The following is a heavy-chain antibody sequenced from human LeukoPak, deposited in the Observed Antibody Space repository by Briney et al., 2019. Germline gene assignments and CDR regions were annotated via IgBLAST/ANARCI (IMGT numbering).Heavy chain of an antibody. CDR3: ARDKRWLQRGAFDI. CDR1: GFTFSDYY. J-gene: IGHJ3*02. V-gene: IGHV3-11*04. D-gene: IGHD5-24*01. CDR2: ISSSGSTI. Sequence: GGSLRLSCAASGFTFSDYYMSWMRQAPGKGLEWVSYISSSGSTIYYADSVKGRFTISRDNAKNSLYLQMNSLRAEDTAVYYCARDKRWLQRGAFDIWGQGTMVTVSS.